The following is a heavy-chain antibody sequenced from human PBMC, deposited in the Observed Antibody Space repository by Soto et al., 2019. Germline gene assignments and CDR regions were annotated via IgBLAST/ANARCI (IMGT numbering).Heavy chain of an antibody. V-gene: IGHV4-30-2*01. CDR3: ARTTAMISTFAVENSIWVAS. Sequence: QLQLQESGSGLVKPSQTLSLTCAVSGDSMSRGGYSWSWIRQPPGKGLQWIGYIYHSGNTYYNPSLKRRVTLSVDRSKHQFSLKLTSVTAADTAMYYYARTTAMISTFAVENSIWVASWGQEIRVTVSS. J-gene: IGHJ5*01. CDR2: IYHSGNT. CDR1: GDSMSRGGYS. D-gene: IGHD3-3*01.